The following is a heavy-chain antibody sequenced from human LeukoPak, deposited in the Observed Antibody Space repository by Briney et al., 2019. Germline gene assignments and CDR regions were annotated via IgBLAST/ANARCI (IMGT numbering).Heavy chain of an antibody. CDR3: ATRRRDGMDV. J-gene: IGHJ6*02. V-gene: IGHV4-59*04. CDR2: IYYSGST. CDR1: GGSISSYY. Sequence: SETLSLTCTVSGGSISSYYWSWIRQPPGKGLEWIGYIYYSGSTYYNPSLKSRVTISVDTSKNQFSLKLSSVTAADTAVYYCATRRRDGMDVWGQGTTVTVSS.